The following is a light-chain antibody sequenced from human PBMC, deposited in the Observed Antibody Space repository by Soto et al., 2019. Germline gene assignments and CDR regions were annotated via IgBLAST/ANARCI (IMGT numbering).Light chain of an antibody. CDR1: SSNIGSNT. V-gene: IGLV1-44*01. CDR3: AAWDDSLNVLV. Sequence: QSVLTQPPSASGTPGQRVTISCSGSSSNIGSNTVNWYQQLPGTAPKLLIYSNNQRPSGVPDRFSGSKSGTSAYLAISVLQSEDEADYYCAAWDDSLNVLVFGGGTQLTVL. J-gene: IGLJ2*01. CDR2: SNN.